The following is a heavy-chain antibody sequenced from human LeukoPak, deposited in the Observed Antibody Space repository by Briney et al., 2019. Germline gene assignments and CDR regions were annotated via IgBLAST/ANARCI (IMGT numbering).Heavy chain of an antibody. CDR2: IYHSGST. Sequence: SGTLSLTCAVSGGSISSSNWWSWVRQPPGKGLAWIGEIYHSGSTNYNPSLKSRVTISVDKSKNQFSLKLSSVTAADTAVYYCARAVDTAMTTYYYYGMDVWGQGTTVTISS. J-gene: IGHJ6*02. CDR3: ARAVDTAMTTYYYYGMDV. D-gene: IGHD5-18*01. CDR1: GGSISSSNW. V-gene: IGHV4-4*02.